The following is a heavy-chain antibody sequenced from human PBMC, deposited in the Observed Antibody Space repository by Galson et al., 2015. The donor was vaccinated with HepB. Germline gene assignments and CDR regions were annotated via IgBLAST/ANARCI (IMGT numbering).Heavy chain of an antibody. Sequence: SETLSLTCSVSGGSVTSSNYFWGWIRQPPGKGLEWIGSVYYSGSAYYNPSLKSRVTISVDTSKKQFSLKLSSVTAADTAVYYCARDGLNIAVAFIYWGQGTMVTVPS. V-gene: IGHV4-39*02. CDR1: GGSVTSSNYF. J-gene: IGHJ4*02. CDR3: ARDGLNIAVAFIY. D-gene: IGHD6-19*01. CDR2: VYYSGSA.